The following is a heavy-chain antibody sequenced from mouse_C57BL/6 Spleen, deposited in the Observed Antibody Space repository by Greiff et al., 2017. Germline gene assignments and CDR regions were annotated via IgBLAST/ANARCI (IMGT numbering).Heavy chain of an antibody. D-gene: IGHD2-4*01. CDR1: GYAFSSYW. CDR2: IYPGDGDT. CDR3: ARGGYDYEGYFDV. V-gene: IGHV1-80*01. J-gene: IGHJ1*03. Sequence: QVQLKESGAELVKPGASVKISCKASGYAFSSYWMNWVKQRPGKGLEWIGQIYPGDGDTNYNGKFKGKATLTADKSSSTAYMQLSSLTSEDSAVYFCARGGYDYEGYFDVWGTGTTVTVSS.